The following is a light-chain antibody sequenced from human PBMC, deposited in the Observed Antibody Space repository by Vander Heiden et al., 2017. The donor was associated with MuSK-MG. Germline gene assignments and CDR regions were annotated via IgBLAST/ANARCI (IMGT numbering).Light chain of an antibody. V-gene: IGKV4-1*01. Sequence: DIVMPQSPDSLALSLDERATITCKSSQSVLYNSNKKNYIAWYQQTPGQPPKLLIYWASTRVSGVPDRFSGSGSGTDFTLTISSLQAEDVAVYYCQQDDPTPCTFGQGTKVEI. J-gene: IGKJ2*02. CDR3: QQDDPTPCT. CDR1: QSVLYNSNKKNY. CDR2: WAS.